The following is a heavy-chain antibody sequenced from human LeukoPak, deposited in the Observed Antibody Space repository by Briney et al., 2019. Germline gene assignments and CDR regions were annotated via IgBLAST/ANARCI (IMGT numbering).Heavy chain of an antibody. CDR3: ARASPGYQLLYYAFDI. V-gene: IGHV4-34*01. Sequence: KPSETLSLTCAVYGGSFSGYYWSWIRQPPGKGLEWLGEINHSGSTNYNPSLKSRVTISVDTSKNQFSLKLSSVTAADTAVYYCARASPGYQLLYYAFDIWGQGTMVTVSS. J-gene: IGHJ3*02. CDR1: GGSFSGYY. D-gene: IGHD2-2*02. CDR2: INHSGST.